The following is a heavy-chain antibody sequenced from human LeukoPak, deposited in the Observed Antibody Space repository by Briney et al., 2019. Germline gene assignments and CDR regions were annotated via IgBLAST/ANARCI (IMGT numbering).Heavy chain of an antibody. D-gene: IGHD3-3*01. CDR2: INPSGGST. CDR1: GYTFTSYY. J-gene: IGHJ6*03. Sequence: ASVKVSCKASGYTFTSYYMHWVRQAPGQGLEWMGIINPSGGSTSYAQKFQGRVTMTRDMSTSTVYMELSSLRSEDTAVYHCARTGIFGSDYYYYYMDVWGKGTTVTVSS. V-gene: IGHV1-46*01. CDR3: ARTGIFGSDYYYYYMDV.